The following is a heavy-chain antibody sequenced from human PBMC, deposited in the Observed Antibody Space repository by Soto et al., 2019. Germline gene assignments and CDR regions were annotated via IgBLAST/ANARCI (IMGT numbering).Heavy chain of an antibody. J-gene: IGHJ4*02. CDR1: GFTFSSYA. V-gene: IGHV3-30-3*01. D-gene: IGHD6-13*01. CDR2: ISYDGSNK. Sequence: QVQLVESGGGVVQPGRSLRLSCAASGFTFSSYAMHWVRQAPGKGLEWVAVISYDGSNKYYADSVKGRFTISRDNSKNTRYLQMNSLRAEDTAVYYWARGWYDYWGQGTLVTVSS. CDR3: ARGWYDY.